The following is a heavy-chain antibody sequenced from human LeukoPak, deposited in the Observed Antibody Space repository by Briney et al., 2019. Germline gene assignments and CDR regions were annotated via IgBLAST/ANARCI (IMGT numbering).Heavy chain of an antibody. CDR1: GFTFSTHS. J-gene: IGHJ5*01. Sequence: GGSLRLSCAASGFTFSTHSMYWVRQAPGKGLEWVSSISASSNFIHYAESVRGRFTISRDNAKNSLYLQMNSLGAQDTAVYYCARPATGYCSSAGCHWDSWGQEPWSPSPQ. CDR3: ARPATGYCSSAGCHWDS. CDR2: ISASSNFI. D-gene: IGHD2-2*01. V-gene: IGHV3-21*01.